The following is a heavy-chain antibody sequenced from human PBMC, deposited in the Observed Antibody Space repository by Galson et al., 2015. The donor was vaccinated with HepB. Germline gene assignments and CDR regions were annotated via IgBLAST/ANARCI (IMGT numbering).Heavy chain of an antibody. V-gene: IGHV3-30*16. CDR1: GFTFSRYG. CDR2: ISFDGSDK. J-gene: IGHJ4*02. Sequence: SLRLSCAASGFTFSRYGLHWVRLAPGKGLEWVTFISFDGSDKYYADSVQGRFTISRDNSKNTLYLQMNTLRAEDTAVYYCARIGCSGDSCNLGEISYWGQGTLVTVSS. CDR3: ARIGCSGDSCNLGEISY. D-gene: IGHD2-15*01.